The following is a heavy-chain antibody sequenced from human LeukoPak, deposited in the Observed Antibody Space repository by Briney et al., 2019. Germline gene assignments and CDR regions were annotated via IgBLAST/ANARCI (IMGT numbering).Heavy chain of an antibody. Sequence: ASVRVSCKASGDTFTDYHMHWVRQAPGQGLEWMGRINPNSGDTIYARNFQGRVTLTRDTSISTAFMELTRLRSDDTAVYYCAPSPSDTWPLDSWGQGTLVTVPS. D-gene: IGHD1-26*01. CDR1: GDTFTDYH. J-gene: IGHJ4*02. CDR2: INPNSGDT. CDR3: APSPSDTWPLDS. V-gene: IGHV1-2*06.